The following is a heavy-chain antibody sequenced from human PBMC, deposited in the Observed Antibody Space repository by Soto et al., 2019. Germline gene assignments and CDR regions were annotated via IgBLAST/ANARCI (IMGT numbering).Heavy chain of an antibody. CDR2: IDPRDSYT. D-gene: IGHD2-2*01. J-gene: IGHJ5*02. Sequence: GESLKISCTGFGYTFTTFWISWVRQMPGRGLEWMGRIDPRDSYTNYSPSFQGHVTISVDKSISTAYLQWGSLKASDTAMYYCARLYCSSSTCESWFDPWGQGTLVTVXS. V-gene: IGHV5-10-1*01. CDR3: ARLYCSSSTCESWFDP. CDR1: GYTFTTFW.